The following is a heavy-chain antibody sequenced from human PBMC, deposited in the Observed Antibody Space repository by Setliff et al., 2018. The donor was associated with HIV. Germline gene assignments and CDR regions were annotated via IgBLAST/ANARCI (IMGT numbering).Heavy chain of an antibody. CDR1: GGSISSYY. CDR2: IYYSGST. V-gene: IGHV4-59*08. CDR3: ARVSNEGEVWGGYRPAEYFQH. J-gene: IGHJ1*01. D-gene: IGHD3-16*02. Sequence: SETLSLTCTVSGGSISSYYWSWIRQPPGKGLEWIGYIYYSGSTNYNPSLKSRVTISVDTSKNQFSLKLSSVTAADTAVYYCARVSNEGEVWGGYRPAEYFQHWGQGTLVTVSS.